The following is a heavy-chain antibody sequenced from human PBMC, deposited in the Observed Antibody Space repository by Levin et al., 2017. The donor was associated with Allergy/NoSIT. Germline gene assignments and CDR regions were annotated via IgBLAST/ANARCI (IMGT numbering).Heavy chain of an antibody. Sequence: PSETLSLTCAASGSSFSSYSMNWVRQAPGKGLEWVSFISGSSTYIYYADSVKGRFTISRDNAKNSLSLQMNGLGAEDTAVYYCARECSNGVCNPSNYHYGMDVWGQGTAVTVSS. J-gene: IGHJ6*02. V-gene: IGHV3-21*01. CDR1: GSSFSSYS. CDR3: ARECSNGVCNPSNYHYGMDV. CDR2: ISGSSTYI. D-gene: IGHD2-8*01.